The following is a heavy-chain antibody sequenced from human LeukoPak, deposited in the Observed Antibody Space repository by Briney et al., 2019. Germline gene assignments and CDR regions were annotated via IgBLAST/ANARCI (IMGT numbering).Heavy chain of an antibody. V-gene: IGHV3-74*01. CDR1: GFTFTTFW. D-gene: IGHD2-2*03. Sequence: GGSLRLSCAASGFTFTTFWMNWVRQAPGEGLVWVSLINTDGRTTTYADSVKGRFTISRDNAKNTLYLQMNSLRAEDTALYYCARDLHGSPDWWGQGTLVTVSS. CDR3: ARDLHGSPDW. J-gene: IGHJ4*02. CDR2: INTDGRTT.